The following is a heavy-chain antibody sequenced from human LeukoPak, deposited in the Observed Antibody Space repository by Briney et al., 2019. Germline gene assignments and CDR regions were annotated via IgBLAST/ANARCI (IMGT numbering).Heavy chain of an antibody. V-gene: IGHV4-39*01. CDR3: AGEGANSSWSHWFDH. J-gene: IGHJ5*02. CDR2: IYYSGST. CDR1: GGSISSSSYY. D-gene: IGHD6-13*01. Sequence: KSSETLSLTCTVPGGSISSSSYYGGWIRQPPGKGLEWIGSIYYSGSTYYNPSLKSRVTISVDTSKNQLSLKLSSVTAADTAVYYCAGEGANSSWSHWFDHWGQGTLVTV.